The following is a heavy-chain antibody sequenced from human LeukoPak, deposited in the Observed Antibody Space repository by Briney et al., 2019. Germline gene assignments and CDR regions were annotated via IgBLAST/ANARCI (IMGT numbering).Heavy chain of an antibody. CDR2: IKQEGNDK. Sequence: GGSLRLSCAASGFTFSRYWMSWVRQAPGKGLEWVAHIKQEGNDKYYVDSVEGRFTVSRDNAKNSLYLQMDSLRAEDTALYYCVRDTSPRIAAVYYDAFDIWGQGTMVTVSS. J-gene: IGHJ3*02. CDR3: VRDTSPRIAAVYYDAFDI. V-gene: IGHV3-7*01. CDR1: GFTFSRYW. D-gene: IGHD6-13*01.